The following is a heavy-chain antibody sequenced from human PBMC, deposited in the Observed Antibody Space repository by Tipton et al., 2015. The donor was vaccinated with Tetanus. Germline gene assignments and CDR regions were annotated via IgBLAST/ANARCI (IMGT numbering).Heavy chain of an antibody. J-gene: IGHJ4*02. D-gene: IGHD4-17*01. CDR3: ARVIRRSMIGYGVFDS. CDR2: IGDPTKVI. CDR1: GFPFHSYH. Sequence: SLRLSCATSGFPFHSYHMAWVRQAPGKGLEWISYIGDPTKVIHYADVAKGRFTVSRDNAENSLFLQMTSLRGDDTAVYFCARVIRRSMIGYGVFDSWGRGTLVAVSS. V-gene: IGHV3-48*01.